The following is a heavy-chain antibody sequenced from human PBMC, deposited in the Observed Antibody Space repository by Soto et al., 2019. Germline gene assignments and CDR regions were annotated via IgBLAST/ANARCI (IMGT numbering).Heavy chain of an antibody. CDR3: ARVGAYCSSTSCYLYACDI. Sequence: PSETLSLTCTVSGGSISSGGYYWSWIRQHPGKGLEWIGYIYYSGSTYYNPSLKSRVTISVDTSKNQFSLKLSSVTAADTAVYYCARVGAYCSSTSCYLYACDIWGQGTMGTVSS. J-gene: IGHJ3*02. V-gene: IGHV4-31*03. CDR2: IYYSGST. CDR1: GGSISSGGYY. D-gene: IGHD2-2*01.